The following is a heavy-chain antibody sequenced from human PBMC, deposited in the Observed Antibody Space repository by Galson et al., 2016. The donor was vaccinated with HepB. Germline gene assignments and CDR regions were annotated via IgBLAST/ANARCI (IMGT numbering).Heavy chain of an antibody. J-gene: IGHJ4*02. D-gene: IGHD6-19*01. CDR1: GYTFTKYG. V-gene: IGHV1-18*01. CDR2: ISGHSNDT. Sequence: SVKVSCKASGYTFTKYGITWVRQAPGQGLEWMGWISGHSNDTNYAQKLQGRVTLTTDTSTTTAYLELRSLRSDDTAMYYCARDLLGSSGCPGYWGQGTLVTVSS. CDR3: ARDLLGSSGCPGY.